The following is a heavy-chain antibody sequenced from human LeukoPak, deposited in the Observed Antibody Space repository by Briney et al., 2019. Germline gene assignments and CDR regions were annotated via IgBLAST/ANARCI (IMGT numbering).Heavy chain of an antibody. V-gene: IGHV3-23*01. J-gene: IGHJ4*02. Sequence: GGSLRLSCAASGFTFSSYGMNWVRQAPGKGLEWVSGIGVGGTTYYADSVKGRFTISRDTSKNTLYIQMNSLRAEDTAVYYCAKTQGYYDCWGQGTLVTVSS. D-gene: IGHD3-22*01. CDR3: AKTQGYYDC. CDR2: IGVGGTT. CDR1: GFTFSSYG.